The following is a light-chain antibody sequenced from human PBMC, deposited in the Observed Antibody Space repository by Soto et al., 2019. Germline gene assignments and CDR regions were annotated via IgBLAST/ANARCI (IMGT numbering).Light chain of an antibody. CDR2: DVS. CDR1: SSDVADYKF. J-gene: IGLJ2*01. V-gene: IGLV2-14*01. CDR3: SSYTSSSAFDV. Sequence: QSALTQPASVSGSPGQSITISCTGTSSDVADYKFVSWYQQYPVKAPKLMIYDVSNRPSGISNRFSGSKSGNTASLTIAGLQAEDEADYYCSSYTSSSAFDVFGGGTKLTVL.